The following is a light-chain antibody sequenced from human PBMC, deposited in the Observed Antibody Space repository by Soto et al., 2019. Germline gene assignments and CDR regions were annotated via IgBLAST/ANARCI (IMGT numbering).Light chain of an antibody. CDR1: QDITXY. J-gene: IGKJ5*01. V-gene: IGKV1-33*01. CDR2: DAC. CDR3: QHYANLPIT. Sequence: DIQTTQSPSSLSASVGDRVTITCQASQDITXYLNXYQXKXGXXXKXXXYDACNLEIGLPSRFSGSGYGTDFTFTISTLQPEDVATYYCQHYANLPITFGQGTRLEIK.